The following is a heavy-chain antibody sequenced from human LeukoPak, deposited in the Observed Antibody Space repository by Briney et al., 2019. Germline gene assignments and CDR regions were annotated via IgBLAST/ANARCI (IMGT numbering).Heavy chain of an antibody. V-gene: IGHV4-39*01. J-gene: IGHJ6*03. Sequence: SANLSLTCTVSGGSISSSSYYWGGIRQPPGKGLEWIGCIHYSGNTYYNPSLQSPGTISVDTSKNQFSLKLTSVTAADTAVDYCARQRCSSTSCRYYYYYMDVWGKGTTVTVSS. CDR1: GGSISSSSYY. CDR3: ARQRCSSTSCRYYYYYMDV. D-gene: IGHD2-2*01. CDR2: IHYSGNT.